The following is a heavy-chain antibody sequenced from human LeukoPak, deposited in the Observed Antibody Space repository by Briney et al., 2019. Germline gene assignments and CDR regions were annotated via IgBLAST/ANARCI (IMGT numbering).Heavy chain of an antibody. CDR3: AKAGIGVVGYFDY. V-gene: IGHV3-23*01. Sequence: GGSLRLSCAASGFTFNSYAMSWVRQAPGKGLECVSATRGSGGGTYYADSVKGRFTISRDNSKNTLYLQMNSLRDEDTALYYCAKAGIGVVGYFDYWGQGTLVTVSS. D-gene: IGHD6-19*01. CDR1: GFTFNSYA. CDR2: TRGSGGGT. J-gene: IGHJ4*02.